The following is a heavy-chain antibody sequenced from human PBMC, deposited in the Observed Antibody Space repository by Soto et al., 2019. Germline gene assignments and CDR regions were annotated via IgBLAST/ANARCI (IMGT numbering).Heavy chain of an antibody. Sequence: LRLSCAASGFTFSSYGMHWVRQAPGKGLEWVSVISGSGGSTYYAGSVRGRFTISRDNSKNTLYLQMNSLRAEDTAVYYCAKDSGLTRGYYYGMDVWGQGTTVTVSS. CDR1: GFTFSSYG. V-gene: IGHV3-23*01. D-gene: IGHD3-10*01. CDR2: ISGSGGST. J-gene: IGHJ6*02. CDR3: AKDSGLTRGYYYGMDV.